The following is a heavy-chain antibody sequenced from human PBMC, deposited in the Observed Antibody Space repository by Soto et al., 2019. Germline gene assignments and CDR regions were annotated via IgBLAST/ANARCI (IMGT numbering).Heavy chain of an antibody. CDR1: GGSISSSSYY. D-gene: IGHD6-13*01. J-gene: IGHJ5*02. CDR3: ARHQSHSSSYVDP. V-gene: IGHV4-39*01. Sequence: SETLSLTCTVSGGSISSSSYYWGWIRQPPGKVLEWIVSIYYSGSTYYNPSLKSRVTISLDTCKSRFSLKLSSVTSADTAVYYCARHQSHSSSYVDPWGQGTLVTVSS. CDR2: IYYSGST.